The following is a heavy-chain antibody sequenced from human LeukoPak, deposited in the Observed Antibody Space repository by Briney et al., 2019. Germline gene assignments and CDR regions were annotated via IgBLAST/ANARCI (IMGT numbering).Heavy chain of an antibody. J-gene: IGHJ5*02. CDR1: GGSISSGGYY. CDR3: ARNSSTLRYCSGGDCYSNWFDP. V-gene: IGHV4-31*03. D-gene: IGHD2-15*01. CDR2: IYYSGTT. Sequence: SETLSLTCTVSGGSISSGGYYWNRIRQHPEKGLEWIGYIYYSGTTYYNPSLKSRISISVDTSKNQFSLKLSSATAADTAVYYCARNSSTLRYCSGGDCYSNWFDPWGQGTLVTVSS.